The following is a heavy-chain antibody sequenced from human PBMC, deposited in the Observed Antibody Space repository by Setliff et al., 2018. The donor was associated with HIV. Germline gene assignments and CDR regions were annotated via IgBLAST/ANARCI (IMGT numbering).Heavy chain of an antibody. CDR1: GYNFNTYW. V-gene: IGHV5-51*01. CDR2: IYPGDSDT. CDR3: TKHPLRPGIAGYFYYIDA. J-gene: IGHJ6*03. D-gene: IGHD2-21*01. Sequence: GESLKISCRAFGYNFNTYWIGWVRQMPGKGLEWMGIIYPGDSDTRYSPSFQGQVTISADKSISTAYLQWSSLKASDTATYYCTKHPLRPGIAGYFYYIDAWGTGTTVTVSS.